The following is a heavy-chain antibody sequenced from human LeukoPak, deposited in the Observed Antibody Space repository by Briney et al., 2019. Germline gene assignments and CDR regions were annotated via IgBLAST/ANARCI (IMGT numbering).Heavy chain of an antibody. V-gene: IGHV3-7*01. CDR3: ARGRPTMT. J-gene: IGHJ5*02. D-gene: IGHD3-22*01. CDR2: IKEDGSEK. CDR1: GFTFSSSW. Sequence: GGSLRLSCAASGFTFSSSWMSWVRQAPGKGLEWVANIKEDGSEKCYVDSVKGRFSISRDNAKNSLYLQMNSLRVEDTAVYYCARGRPTMTWGQGTLVTVSS.